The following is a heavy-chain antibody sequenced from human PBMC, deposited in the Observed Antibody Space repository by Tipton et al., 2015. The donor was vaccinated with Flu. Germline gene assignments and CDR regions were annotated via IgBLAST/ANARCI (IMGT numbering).Heavy chain of an antibody. V-gene: IGHV4-34*01. CDR3: ARRSIGNYGGLAAFDI. CDR1: GGSFSAYQ. CDR2: INHSGST. D-gene: IGHD1-7*01. J-gene: IGHJ3*02. Sequence: TLSLTCAVYGGSFSAYQWTWIRQSPGKGLEWVGEINHSGSTKYNPSLKSRVSMSVDTSENQFSLRLTSVTAADTAIYYCARRSIGNYGGLAAFDIWGQGTKVTVSS.